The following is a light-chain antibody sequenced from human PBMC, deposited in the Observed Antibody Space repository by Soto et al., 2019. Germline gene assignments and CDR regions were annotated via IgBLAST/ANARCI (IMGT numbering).Light chain of an antibody. J-gene: IGKJ1*01. Sequence: DIQMTQSPSTLSGSVGDIVTITCRASQTISSWLAWYQQKPGKAPNLLIYKASYLASGVPSRFSGGGSGTEFTLTISSLQPDDFATYYCQQYSSYWTFGQGTKVDIK. CDR1: QTISSW. V-gene: IGKV1-5*03. CDR3: QQYSSYWT. CDR2: KAS.